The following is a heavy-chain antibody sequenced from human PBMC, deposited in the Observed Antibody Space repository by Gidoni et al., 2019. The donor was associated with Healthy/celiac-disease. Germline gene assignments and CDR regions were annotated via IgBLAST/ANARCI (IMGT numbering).Heavy chain of an antibody. J-gene: IGHJ4*02. Sequence: EVQLLESGGGLVQPGGSLRLCCAASGFTFSSYAMSWVRQAPGKGLEWVSAISGSGGSTYYADSVKGRFTISRDNSKNTLYLQMNSLRAEDTAVYYCAKGPPTHVLLWFGEPHREHYFDYWGQGTLVTVSS. D-gene: IGHD3-10*01. CDR1: GFTFSSYA. V-gene: IGHV3-23*01. CDR2: ISGSGGST. CDR3: AKGPPTHVLLWFGEPHREHYFDY.